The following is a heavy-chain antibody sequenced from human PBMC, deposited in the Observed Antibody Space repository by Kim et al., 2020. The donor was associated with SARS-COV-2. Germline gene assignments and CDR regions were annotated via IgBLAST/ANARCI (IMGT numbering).Heavy chain of an antibody. CDR3: ARVGGGGYDSGGYYFDY. V-gene: IGHV1-69*01. Sequence: FQGRVTITADGATSTAYMELSSLRSEDTAVYYCARVGGGGYDSGGYYFDYWGQGTLVTVSS. D-gene: IGHD5-12*01. J-gene: IGHJ4*02.